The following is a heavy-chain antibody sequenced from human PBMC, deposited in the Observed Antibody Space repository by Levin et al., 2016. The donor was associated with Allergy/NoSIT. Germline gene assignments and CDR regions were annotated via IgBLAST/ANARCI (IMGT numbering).Heavy chain of an antibody. Sequence: GESLKISCAASGFTFSSYGMTWVRQAPGKGLEWLSAISGSGAGIDYADSVKGRFTVSRDNSKNTMYLQMKSLRAGDTAIYYCAKNMLRGAIYDYWGQGTLVTVAS. V-gene: IGHV3-23*01. CDR2: ISGSGAGI. CDR3: AKNMLRGAIYDY. J-gene: IGHJ4*02. CDR1: GFTFSSYG. D-gene: IGHD3-10*01.